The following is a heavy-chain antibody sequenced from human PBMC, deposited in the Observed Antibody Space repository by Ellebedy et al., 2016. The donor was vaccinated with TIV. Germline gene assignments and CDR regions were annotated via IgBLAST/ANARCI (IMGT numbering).Heavy chain of an antibody. CDR3: ARDRNVTFGADAFDI. J-gene: IGHJ3*02. CDR2: INPNSGGT. D-gene: IGHD3-16*01. V-gene: IGHV1-2*02. CDR1: GYTFTGYY. Sequence: AASVKVSCKASGYTFTGYYMHWVRQAPGQGLEWMGWINPNSGGTNYAQKFQGRVTMTRDTSISTAYMELSRLRSDDTAVYYCARDRNVTFGADAFDIWGQGTMVTVSS.